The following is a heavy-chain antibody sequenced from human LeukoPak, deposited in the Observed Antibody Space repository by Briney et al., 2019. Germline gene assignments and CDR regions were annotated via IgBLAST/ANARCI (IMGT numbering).Heavy chain of an antibody. CDR3: ARGGAPWSGYLYYYYMDV. D-gene: IGHD3-3*01. Sequence: SETLSLTCTVSGDSISSYYWSWIRQPPGKGLEWIGYIYYGGSTNYNPSLKSRVTISVDTSKNQFSLKLSSVTAADTAVYYCARGGAPWSGYLYYYYMDVWGKGTTVTVSS. CDR2: IYYGGST. CDR1: GDSISSYY. J-gene: IGHJ6*03. V-gene: IGHV4-59*01.